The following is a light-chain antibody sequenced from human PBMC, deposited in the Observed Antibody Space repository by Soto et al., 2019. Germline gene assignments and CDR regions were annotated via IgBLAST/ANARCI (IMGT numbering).Light chain of an antibody. CDR1: QSVSNN. V-gene: IGKV3-15*01. CDR3: QQFHYWWT. CDR2: DAS. J-gene: IGKJ1*01. Sequence: EIVLTQSPGTLSLSPGERATLSCLASQSVSNNYLAWYQQKPGQAPRLLIYDASTRATGIPARFSGSGSGTEFTLTISSLQSEDFAFYYCQQFHYWWTFGQGTKVDIK.